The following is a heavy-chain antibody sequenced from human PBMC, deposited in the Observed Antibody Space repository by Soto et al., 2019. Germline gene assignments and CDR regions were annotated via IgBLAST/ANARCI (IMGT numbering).Heavy chain of an antibody. D-gene: IGHD6-6*01. CDR3: ARDSGIAARPYYYGMDV. CDR2: ISSSSYI. J-gene: IGHJ6*02. CDR1: GFTFSSYS. Sequence: PGGSLRLSCAASGFTFSSYSMNWVRQAPGKGLEWVSSISSSSYIYYADSVKGRFTISRDNAKNSLYLQMNSLRAEDTAVYYCARDSGIAARPYYYGMDVWGQGTTVTVSS. V-gene: IGHV3-21*01.